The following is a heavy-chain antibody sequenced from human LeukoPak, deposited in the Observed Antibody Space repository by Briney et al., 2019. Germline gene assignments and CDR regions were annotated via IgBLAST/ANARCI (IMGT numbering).Heavy chain of an antibody. CDR1: GGSISSSRYY. CDR3: ARHSYGSFNWFDP. V-gene: IGHV4-39*01. CDR2: IYYSGST. J-gene: IGHJ5*02. Sequence: SETLSLTCSVSGGSISSSRYYWGWIRQPPGKGLEWIGSIYYSGSTDYNPPLKSRVSISVDTSKNQFSLKLSSVTAADTAVYYCARHSYGSFNWFDPWGQGTLVTVSS. D-gene: IGHD3-10*01.